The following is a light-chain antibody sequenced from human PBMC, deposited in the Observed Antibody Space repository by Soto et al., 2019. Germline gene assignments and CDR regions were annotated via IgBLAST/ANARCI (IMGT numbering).Light chain of an antibody. J-gene: IGKJ4*01. CDR2: DAS. Sequence: EIVLTQSPATLSVSLGESVTLSCRASQSLNKMYLAWYQQTPGQTPRLLIYDASTRATGIPARFSGSGSGTEFTLTISGLQSEDFAVYYCLQYDKWPLTFGGGTKVEIQ. CDR3: LQYDKWPLT. V-gene: IGKV3-15*01. CDR1: QSLNKMY.